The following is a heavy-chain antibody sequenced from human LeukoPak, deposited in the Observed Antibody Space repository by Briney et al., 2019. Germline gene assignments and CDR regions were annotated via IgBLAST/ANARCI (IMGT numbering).Heavy chain of an antibody. CDR2: IRYDGSNK. CDR3: AKDGFYYYDSSGHNWFDP. Sequence: PGGSLRLSCAASGFTFSSYGMHWVRQAPGKGLEWVAFIRYDGSNKYYADSVKGRFTISRDNSKNTLYLQMNSLRAEDTAVYYCAKDGFYYYDSSGHNWFDPWGQGTLVTVSS. J-gene: IGHJ5*02. D-gene: IGHD3-22*01. V-gene: IGHV3-30*02. CDR1: GFTFSSYG.